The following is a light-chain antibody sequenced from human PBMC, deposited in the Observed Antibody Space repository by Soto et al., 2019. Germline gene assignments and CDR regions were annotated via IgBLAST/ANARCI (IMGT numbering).Light chain of an antibody. V-gene: IGKV3-20*01. CDR1: QNISSRY. J-gene: IGKJ5*01. CDR2: GAS. CDR3: QQYGDLPT. Sequence: EVVLTHSPGTLSLSPGERATLSCRASQNISSRYLAWYQQKPGQAPRLLISGASSRATGIPDRISGSGSGTDFTLTISRLEPEDFAVYYCQQYGDLPTFGQGTRLE.